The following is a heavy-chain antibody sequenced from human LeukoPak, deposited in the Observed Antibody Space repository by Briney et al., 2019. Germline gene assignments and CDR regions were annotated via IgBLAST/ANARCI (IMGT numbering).Heavy chain of an antibody. CDR3: ARVYDSSGYYYNDYYYYGMDV. CDR2: IYHSGST. V-gene: IGHV4-34*01. CDR1: GGSFSGYY. J-gene: IGHJ6*02. Sequence: SETLSLTCAVYGGSFSGYYWSWIRQPPGKGLEWIGYIYHSGSTYYNPSLKSRVTISVDTSKNQFSLKLSSVTAADTAVYYCARVYDSSGYYYNDYYYYGMDVWGQGTTVTVSS. D-gene: IGHD3-22*01.